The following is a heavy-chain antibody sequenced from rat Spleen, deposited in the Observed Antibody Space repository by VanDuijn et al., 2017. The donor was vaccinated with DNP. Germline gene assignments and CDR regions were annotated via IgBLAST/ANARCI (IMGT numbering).Heavy chain of an antibody. D-gene: IGHD1-12*01. J-gene: IGHJ4*01. Sequence: EVLLVESDGGLVQPGRSLKLSCAASGFTFSDYAMAWVRQAPKKGLEWVATIIYDGSSTYYRDSVKGRFTIPRDNAKSTLYLQMDSLRSEDTATYYCARHRTIMPYYYAMDAWGQGASVTVSS. V-gene: IGHV5-17*01. CDR3: ARHRTIMPYYYAMDA. CDR1: GFTFSDYA. CDR2: IIYDGSST.